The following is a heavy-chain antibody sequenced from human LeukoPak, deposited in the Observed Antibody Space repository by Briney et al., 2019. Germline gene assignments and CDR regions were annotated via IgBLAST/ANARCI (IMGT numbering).Heavy chain of an antibody. V-gene: IGHV4-39*07. CDR1: GGSISSSSYY. Sequence: SETLSLTCTVSGGSISSSSYYWGWIRQPPGKGLEWIGSIYYSGSTYYNPSLKSRVTISVDTSKNQFSLKLSSVTAADTAVYYCARDCRYFDWSYDCDYWGQGTLVTFSP. D-gene: IGHD3-9*01. J-gene: IGHJ4*02. CDR3: ARDCRYFDWSYDCDY. CDR2: IYYSGST.